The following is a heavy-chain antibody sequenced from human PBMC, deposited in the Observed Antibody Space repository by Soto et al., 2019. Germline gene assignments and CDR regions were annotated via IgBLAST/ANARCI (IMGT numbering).Heavy chain of an antibody. Sequence: GGSLRLSCAASGFTFSSYAMSWVRQAPGKGLEWVSAISGSGGSTYYADSVKGRFTISRDNSKNTLYLQMNSLRAEDTAVYYCAKDFVTIFGVVVSPVLDYWGQGTLVTVSS. CDR2: ISGSGGST. CDR3: AKDFVTIFGVVVSPVLDY. V-gene: IGHV3-23*01. D-gene: IGHD3-3*01. J-gene: IGHJ4*02. CDR1: GFTFSSYA.